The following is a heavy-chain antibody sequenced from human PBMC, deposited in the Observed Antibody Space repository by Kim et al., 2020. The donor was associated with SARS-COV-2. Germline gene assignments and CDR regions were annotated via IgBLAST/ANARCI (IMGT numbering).Heavy chain of an antibody. CDR1: GYTFTSYG. D-gene: IGHD5-12*01. V-gene: IGHV1-18*04. Sequence: ASVKVSCKASGYTFTSYGISWVRQAPGQGLEWMGWISAYNGNTNYAQKLQGRVTMTTDTSTSTAYMELRSLRSDDTAVYYCARALGRGYDRENWFDPWGQGTLVTVSS. CDR3: ARALGRGYDRENWFDP. CDR2: ISAYNGNT. J-gene: IGHJ5*02.